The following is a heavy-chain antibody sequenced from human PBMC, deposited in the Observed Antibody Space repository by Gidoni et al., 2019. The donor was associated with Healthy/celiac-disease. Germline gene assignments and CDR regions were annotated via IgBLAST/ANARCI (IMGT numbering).Heavy chain of an antibody. V-gene: IGHV3-23*01. CDR2: ISGSGGST. CDR3: AKDLGIVVVPAAIHYYYGMDV. Sequence: EVQLLESGGGLVQPGGSLCLSCAASGFTFSSYAMSWVRQAPGKGLEWVSAISGSGGSTYYADSVKGRFTISRDNSKNTLYLQMNSLRAEDTAVYYCAKDLGIVVVPAAIHYYYGMDVWGQGTTVTVSS. CDR1: GFTFSSYA. D-gene: IGHD2-2*01. J-gene: IGHJ6*02.